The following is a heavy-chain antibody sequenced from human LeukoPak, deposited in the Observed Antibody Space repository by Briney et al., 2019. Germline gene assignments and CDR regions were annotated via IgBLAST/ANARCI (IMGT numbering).Heavy chain of an antibody. D-gene: IGHD3-16*02. CDR2: ISWNSGSI. J-gene: IGHJ4*02. Sequence: GGSLRLSCAASGFTLDDYAMHWVRQAPGKGLEWVSGISWNSGSIGYADSVKGRFTISRDNAKNSLYLQMNSLRAEDTALYYCAKGLGGVIVKDFDYWGQGTLVTVSS. CDR3: AKGLGGVIVKDFDY. CDR1: GFTLDDYA. V-gene: IGHV3-9*01.